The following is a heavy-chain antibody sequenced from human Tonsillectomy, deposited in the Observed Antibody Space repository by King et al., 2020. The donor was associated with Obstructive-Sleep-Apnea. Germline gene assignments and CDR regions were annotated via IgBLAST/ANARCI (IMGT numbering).Heavy chain of an antibody. D-gene: IGHD5-18*01. J-gene: IGHJ3*02. Sequence: VQLVESGGGWVQPGMSLRLSCAASGFTFDDYAMHWVRQVPGKGLEWVSGISWSSTNIVYADSVKGRFTISRDDAENSLYLQMSSLRAEDTAFYYCAKDRGGYTYGFDGFDIWGQGTMVTVSS. CDR3: AKDRGGYTYGFDGFDI. V-gene: IGHV3-9*01. CDR1: GFTFDDYA. CDR2: ISWSSTNI.